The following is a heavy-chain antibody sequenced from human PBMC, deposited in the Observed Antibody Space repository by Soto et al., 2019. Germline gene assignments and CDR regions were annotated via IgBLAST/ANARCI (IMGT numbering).Heavy chain of an antibody. V-gene: IGHV4-4*08. Sequence: QMQLQASGPGLVKPSETLSLTCNVSGASVSHGYWSCIRQPPGKGLEWIGFMYFGGSFNYNPSLTSRATISGETSKNQFSIKLTSVTASDTAVYYCARSYDDSTGFAVDPWGQGTLVTVSS. CDR2: MYFGGSF. CDR3: ARSYDDSTGFAVDP. CDR1: GASVSHGY. D-gene: IGHD3-22*01. J-gene: IGHJ5*02.